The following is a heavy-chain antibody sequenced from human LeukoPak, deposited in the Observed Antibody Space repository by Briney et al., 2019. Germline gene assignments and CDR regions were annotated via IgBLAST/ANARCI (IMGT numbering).Heavy chain of an antibody. CDR3: ARGVVVAAIHDYYFDY. Sequence: ASETLSLTCTVSGGSIGSGEYYWSWIRQPPGKGLEWIGYIYYSGSTYYNPSLKSRVPISVYTSKNQFSLKLSSVTAADTAVYYCARGVVVAAIHDYYFDYWGQGTLVTVSS. V-gene: IGHV4-30-4*01. J-gene: IGHJ4*02. CDR1: GGSIGSGEYY. CDR2: IYYSGST. D-gene: IGHD2-15*01.